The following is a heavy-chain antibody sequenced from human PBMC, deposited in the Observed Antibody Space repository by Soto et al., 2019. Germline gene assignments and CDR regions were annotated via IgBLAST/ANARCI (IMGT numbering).Heavy chain of an antibody. CDR1: VGSISSYY. CDR2: IYYSGST. Sequence: PAETLSLTFMVSVGSISSYYWSWIRQPPGKGLEWIGYIYYSGSTNYNPSLKSRVTISVDTSKNQFSLKLSSVTAADTAVYYCARAPMYYYDSSGYYYDPYYFDYWGQGTLVTVSS. CDR3: ARAPMYYYDSSGYYYDPYYFDY. V-gene: IGHV4-59*01. D-gene: IGHD3-22*01. J-gene: IGHJ4*02.